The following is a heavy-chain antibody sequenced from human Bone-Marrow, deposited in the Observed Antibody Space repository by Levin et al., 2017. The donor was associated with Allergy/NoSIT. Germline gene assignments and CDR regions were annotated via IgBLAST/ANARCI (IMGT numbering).Heavy chain of an antibody. CDR2: INWNGGST. CDR3: ARAPLSYSYGSAYDL. Sequence: PGGSLRLSCGAYGFTFDDHAMSWVRQVPGKGLEWVSGINWNGGSTGYGDSVKGRFSISRDNAENSLYLQMNSLTDDDTALYFCARAPLSYSYGSAYDLWGQGTMVTVSS. D-gene: IGHD5-18*01. V-gene: IGHV3-20*04. CDR1: GFTFDDHA. J-gene: IGHJ3*01.